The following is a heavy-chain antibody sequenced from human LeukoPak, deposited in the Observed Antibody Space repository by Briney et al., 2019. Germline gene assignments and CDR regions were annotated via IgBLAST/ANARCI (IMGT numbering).Heavy chain of an antibody. V-gene: IGHV3-7*04. Sequence: GGSLRLSCAASGFTFSSYWMSWVRQAPGKGLEWVANIKQDGREKYYVDSVKGRFTISRDNAKNSLYLQMNSLRAEDKAVYYCARGPRRGAYFDYWGQGTLVTVSS. D-gene: IGHD3-16*01. J-gene: IGHJ4*02. CDR1: GFTFSSYW. CDR2: IKQDGREK. CDR3: ARGPRRGAYFDY.